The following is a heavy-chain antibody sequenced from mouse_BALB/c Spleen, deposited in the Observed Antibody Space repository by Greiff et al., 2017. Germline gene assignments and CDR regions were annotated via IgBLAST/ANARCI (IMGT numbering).Heavy chain of an antibody. CDR3: ASDYRYEYFDV. CDR2: INPSTGYT. Sequence: LQESGAELAKPGASVKMSCKASGYTFTSYWMHWVKQRPGQGLEWIGYINPSTGYTEYNQKFKDKATLTADKSSSTAYMQLSSLTSEDSAVYYCASDYRYEYFDVWGAGTTVTVSS. CDR1: GYTFTSYW. D-gene: IGHD2-14*01. J-gene: IGHJ1*01. V-gene: IGHV1-7*01.